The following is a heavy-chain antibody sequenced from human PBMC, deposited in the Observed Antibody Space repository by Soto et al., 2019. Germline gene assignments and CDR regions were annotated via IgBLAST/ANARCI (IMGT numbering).Heavy chain of an antibody. CDR1: GFTFSDYY. J-gene: IGHJ2*01. V-gene: IGHV3-11*04. CDR2: ISSGGSTI. Sequence: GGSLRLSCAASGFTFSDYYMSWIRQAPGKGLEWVSYISSGGSTIYYADTVKGRFTISRDNAKNSLYLQMNSLRAEDTAVYYCARDALFPIYWYFDLWGRGTLVTVSS. CDR3: ARDALFPIYWYFDL.